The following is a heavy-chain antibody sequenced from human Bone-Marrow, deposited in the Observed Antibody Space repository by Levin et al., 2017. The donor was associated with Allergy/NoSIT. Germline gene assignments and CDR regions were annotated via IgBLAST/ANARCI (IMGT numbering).Heavy chain of an antibody. Sequence: GGSLRLSCAASGFSFSYYGMHWVRQAPGRGLECLAVISYDVSEKYYADSVKGRFTISRDNFKNTVDLQMDSLRIEDSAVYYCVRDGRDGYNNLDKWGPGTLVTVSS. J-gene: IGHJ4*02. CDR3: VRDGRDGYNNLDK. D-gene: IGHD5-24*01. V-gene: IGHV3-30-3*01. CDR2: ISYDVSEK. CDR1: GFSFSYYG.